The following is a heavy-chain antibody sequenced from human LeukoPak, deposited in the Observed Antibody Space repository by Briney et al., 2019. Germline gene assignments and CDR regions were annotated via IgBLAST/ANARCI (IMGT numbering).Heavy chain of an antibody. CDR2: MNPNSGNT. CDR1: GYTFTSYD. V-gene: IGHV1-8*01. J-gene: IGHJ6*03. CDR3: ARCSYGYVTELLYYYYYMDV. D-gene: IGHD5-18*01. Sequence: ASVKVSCKASGYTFTSYDINWVRQATGQGLEWMGWMNPNSGNTGYAQKFQGRVTMTRNTSISTAYMELSSLRSEDTAVYYCARCSYGYVTELLYYYYYMDVWGKGTTVTVSS.